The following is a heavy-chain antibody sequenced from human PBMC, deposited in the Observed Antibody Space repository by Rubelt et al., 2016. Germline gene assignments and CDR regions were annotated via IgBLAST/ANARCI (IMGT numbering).Heavy chain of an antibody. J-gene: IGHJ4*02. CDR2: ISYDGSNK. CDR3: AKELEMATTQFDY. CDR1: GFTFSSYG. Sequence: VESGGGVVQPGRSLRLSCAASGFTFSSYGMHWVRQAPGKGLEWVAVISYDGSNKYYADSVKGRFTISRDNSKNTLYLQMNSLRAEDTAVYYCAKELEMATTQFDYWGQGTLVTVSS. D-gene: IGHD5-24*01. V-gene: IGHV3-30*18.